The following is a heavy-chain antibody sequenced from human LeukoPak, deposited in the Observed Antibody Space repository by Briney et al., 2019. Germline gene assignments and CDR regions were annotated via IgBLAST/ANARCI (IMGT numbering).Heavy chain of an antibody. CDR2: ISGSGGAT. J-gene: IGHJ6*03. Sequence: PGGSLRLSCAASGFSFSSYAMSWVRQAPGKGLEWVSAISGSGGATYYADSVRGRFTVSRDNSKNTLYLQMDRLRAEDTAVYYCANPGIAARAYFYYYMDVWGKGTTVTVSS. D-gene: IGHD6-6*01. CDR1: GFSFSSYA. V-gene: IGHV3-23*01. CDR3: ANPGIAARAYFYYYMDV.